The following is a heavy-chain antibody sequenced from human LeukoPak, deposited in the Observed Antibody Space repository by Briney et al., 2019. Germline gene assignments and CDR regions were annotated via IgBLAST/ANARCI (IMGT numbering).Heavy chain of an antibody. CDR2: INPSGGST. Sequence: ASVKVSCKAPGYTFTSYDIHWVRQAPVQGLEWMGIINPSGGSTSYAQKFQGRVTVTRDTTISTAYMELSRLRSDDTAVYYCAITYSSGWRFDPWGQGTLVTVSS. V-gene: IGHV1-46*01. CDR1: GYTFTSYD. J-gene: IGHJ5*02. D-gene: IGHD6-19*01. CDR3: AITYSSGWRFDP.